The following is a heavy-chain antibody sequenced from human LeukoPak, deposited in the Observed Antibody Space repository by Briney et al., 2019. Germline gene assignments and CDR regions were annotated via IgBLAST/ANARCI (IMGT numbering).Heavy chain of an antibody. Sequence: GGSLRLLCAASGFTFSRYGMHCLRQATGKGLEWVAHIWYDGSNKYYGDSVKGRFTISRDNSKKTLYLQMNSLRVEDTAVYYCARGDGYNDAEYLQHWGQGTLVTVS. D-gene: IGHD5-24*01. J-gene: IGHJ1*01. CDR2: IWYDGSNK. CDR3: ARGDGYNDAEYLQH. CDR1: GFTFSRYG. V-gene: IGHV3-33*01.